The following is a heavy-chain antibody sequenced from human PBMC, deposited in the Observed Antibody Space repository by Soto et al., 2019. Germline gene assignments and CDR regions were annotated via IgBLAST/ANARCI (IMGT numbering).Heavy chain of an antibody. CDR1: GGTFSSYA. Sequence: QVQLVQSGAEVKKPGSSVKVSCKASGGTFSSYAISWVRQAPGQGLEWMGGIIPIFGTANYAQKFQGRVTITADESTSTAYMELSSLRSEDTAVYYCAEARGYYDSSGYGYFDYWGQGTQVTVSS. CDR3: AEARGYYDSSGYGYFDY. CDR2: IIPIFGTA. J-gene: IGHJ4*02. D-gene: IGHD3-22*01. V-gene: IGHV1-69*01.